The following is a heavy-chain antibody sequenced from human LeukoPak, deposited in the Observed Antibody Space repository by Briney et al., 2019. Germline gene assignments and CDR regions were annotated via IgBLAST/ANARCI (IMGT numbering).Heavy chain of an antibody. V-gene: IGHV3-15*01. CDR3: TTGYSSGWVDAFDI. J-gene: IGHJ3*02. D-gene: IGHD6-19*01. CDR1: GFTFRSYE. CDR2: IKSKTDGGTT. Sequence: PGGSLRLSCAASGFTFRSYEMNWVRQAPGKGLEWVGRIKSKTDGGTTDYAAPVKGRFTISRDDSKNTLYLQMNSLKTEDTAVYYCTTGYSSGWVDAFDIWGQGTMVTVSS.